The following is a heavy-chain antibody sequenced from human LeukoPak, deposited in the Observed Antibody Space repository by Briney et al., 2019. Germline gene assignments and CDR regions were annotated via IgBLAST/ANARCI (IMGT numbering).Heavy chain of an antibody. Sequence: SETLSLTCAVYGGSFSGYYWSWIRQPPGKGLEWIGEINHSGSTNYNPSLKSRVTISVDTSKNQFSLKLSSVTAAGTAVYYCAGGRIQLWLRRAYYFDYWGQGTLVTVSS. CDR2: INHSGST. CDR3: AGGRIQLWLRRAYYFDY. V-gene: IGHV4-34*01. D-gene: IGHD5-18*01. J-gene: IGHJ4*02. CDR1: GGSFSGYY.